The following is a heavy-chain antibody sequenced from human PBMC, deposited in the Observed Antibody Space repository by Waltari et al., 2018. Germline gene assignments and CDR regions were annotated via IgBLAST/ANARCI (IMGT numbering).Heavy chain of an antibody. V-gene: IGHV3-48*03. Sequence: IWVRQAPGKGLEWVSYISSSGSTIYDADSVKGRFTISRDNAKNSLYLQMNSLRAEDTAVYYCASGYSSGWYTSFDYWGQGTLVTVSS. D-gene: IGHD6-19*01. J-gene: IGHJ4*02. CDR3: ASGYSSGWYTSFDY. CDR2: ISSSGSTI.